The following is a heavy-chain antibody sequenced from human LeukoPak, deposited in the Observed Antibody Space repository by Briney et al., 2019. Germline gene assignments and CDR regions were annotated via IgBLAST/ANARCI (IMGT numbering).Heavy chain of an antibody. CDR3: AKGAGFSGTYWHDY. CDR2: ISGSGGTT. V-gene: IGHV3-23*01. Sequence: GGYLRLSCAASGFTFSSYAMTWVRQAPGKALEWVSAISGSGGTTYYADSVQGRFTVSRDTSKNTLFLQMNSLRAEDTAVYYCAKGAGFSGTYWHDYWGQGTLVTVSS. D-gene: IGHD1-26*01. J-gene: IGHJ4*02. CDR1: GFTFSSYA.